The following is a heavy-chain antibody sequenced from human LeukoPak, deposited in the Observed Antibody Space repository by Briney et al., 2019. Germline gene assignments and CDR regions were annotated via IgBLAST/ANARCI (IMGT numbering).Heavy chain of an antibody. CDR2: ITSGGDT. V-gene: IGHV3-13*01. CDR1: GFTFSRYD. Sequence: GGSLRLSCSASGFTFSRYDLHWVRHATGKGLEWVSTITSGGDTDYPGSVKGRFTISRENARNSFYLQMNSLTAGDTAIYYCARGAFGYNNGWFDFWGQGTLVTVSS. CDR3: ARGAFGYNNGWFDF. D-gene: IGHD6-19*01. J-gene: IGHJ4*02.